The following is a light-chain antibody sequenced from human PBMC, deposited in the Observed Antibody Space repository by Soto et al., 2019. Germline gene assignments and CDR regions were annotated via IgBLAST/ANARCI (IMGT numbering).Light chain of an antibody. V-gene: IGKV3-20*01. J-gene: IGKJ1*01. Sequence: IVLTQSPGTLSLSPGERATLSCTASQTVSRSYLAWYQQKPGQAPRLLIYGASSRATGIPDRFSGSGSGTDFTLIISRLEPEDFAVYYCQQYGGSPRTFGQGTKVEIK. CDR3: QQYGGSPRT. CDR2: GAS. CDR1: QTVSRSY.